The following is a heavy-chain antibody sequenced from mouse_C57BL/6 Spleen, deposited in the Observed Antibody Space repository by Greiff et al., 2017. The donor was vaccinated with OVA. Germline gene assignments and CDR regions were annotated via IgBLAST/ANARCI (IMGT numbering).Heavy chain of an antibody. CDR3: AREVDSSGYVFAY. Sequence: EVKLVESGPGLVKPSQSLSLTCSVTGYSITSGYYWNWIRQFPGNKLEWMGYISYDGSNNYNPSLKNRISRTRDTSKNQLFLKLNSVTTEDTATYYCAREVDSSGYVFAYWGQGTLVTVSA. J-gene: IGHJ3*01. V-gene: IGHV3-6*01. D-gene: IGHD3-2*02. CDR1: GYSITSGYY. CDR2: ISYDGSN.